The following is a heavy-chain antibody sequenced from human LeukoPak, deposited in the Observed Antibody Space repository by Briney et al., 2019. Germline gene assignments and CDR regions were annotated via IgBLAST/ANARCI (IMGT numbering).Heavy chain of an antibody. Sequence: GGSLRLSCTGSGVTFGDYALTWVRQAPGKGLEWVGLIRTQTYGETREYAASVKGRFSFSRDDSKNITYLRMSSLKTEDTATYYCTLWREDSAGFSPLDFWGQGTLVTVSS. CDR1: GVTFGDYA. J-gene: IGHJ4*02. CDR2: IRTQTYGETR. CDR3: TLWREDSAGFSPLDF. V-gene: IGHV3-49*04. D-gene: IGHD1-26*01.